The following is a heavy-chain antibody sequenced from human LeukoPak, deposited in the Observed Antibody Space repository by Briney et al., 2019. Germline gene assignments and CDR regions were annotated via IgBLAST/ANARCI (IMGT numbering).Heavy chain of an antibody. CDR1: GGSISRNSYY. CDR3: ARLDYGDGLVDY. V-gene: IGHV4-39*07. Sequence: SETLSLTCTVSGGSISRNSYYWGWIRQPPGKGLEWIGSLHSSGTTYYNPSLKNRVTISVDTSKNQFSLNLSSVTAADTAVHYCARLDYGDGLVDYWGQGTLVTVSS. J-gene: IGHJ4*02. CDR2: LHSSGTT. D-gene: IGHD4-17*01.